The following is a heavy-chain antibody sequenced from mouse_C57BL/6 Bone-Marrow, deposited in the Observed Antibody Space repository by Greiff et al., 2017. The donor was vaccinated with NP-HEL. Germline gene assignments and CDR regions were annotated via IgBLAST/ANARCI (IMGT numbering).Heavy chain of an antibody. CDR2: IDPSDSYT. J-gene: IGHJ1*03. D-gene: IGHD5-2*01. Sequence: QVQLQQPGAELVMPGASVKLSCKASGYTFTSYWMHWVKQRPGQGLEWIGEIDPSDSYTNYNQKIKGKSTWTVDKSSSTAYMQLSSLTSEDSAVYYCAKCEYGGYFDVWGTGTTVTVSS. V-gene: IGHV1-69*01. CDR1: GYTFTSYW. CDR3: AKCEYGGYFDV.